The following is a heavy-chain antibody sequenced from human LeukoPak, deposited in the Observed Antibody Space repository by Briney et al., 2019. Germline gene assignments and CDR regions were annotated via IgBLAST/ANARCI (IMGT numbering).Heavy chain of an antibody. V-gene: IGHV1-46*01. CDR1: GYTFTSYY. J-gene: IGHJ4*02. CDR3: ASQGIVGATSLDY. CDR2: INPSGGST. Sequence: ASVKVSCKASGYTFTSYYMHWVRQAPGQGLEWMGIINPSGGSTSYAQKFQGRVTMTRDMSTSTVYMELSSLRSEDTAVYYCASQGIVGATSLDYWGQGTLVTVSS. D-gene: IGHD1-26*01.